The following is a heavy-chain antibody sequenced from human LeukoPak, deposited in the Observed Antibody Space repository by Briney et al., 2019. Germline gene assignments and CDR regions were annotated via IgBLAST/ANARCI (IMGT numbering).Heavy chain of an antibody. Sequence: GGSLRLSCAASGFTFSSYAMSWVRQAPGKGLEWVANIKQDGSEKYYVDSVKGRFTISRDNAKNSLYLQMNSLRAEDTAVYYCARDRRISNWGQGTLVTVSS. CDR1: GFTFSSYA. J-gene: IGHJ4*02. D-gene: IGHD1-14*01. CDR2: IKQDGSEK. V-gene: IGHV3-7*01. CDR3: ARDRRISN.